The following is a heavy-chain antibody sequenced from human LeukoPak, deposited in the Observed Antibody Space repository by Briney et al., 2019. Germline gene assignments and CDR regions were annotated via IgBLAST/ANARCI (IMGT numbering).Heavy chain of an antibody. D-gene: IGHD3-10*01. V-gene: IGHV3-9*01. CDR2: ISWNSGSI. J-gene: IGHJ2*01. Sequence: GRSLRLSCAAPGFTFDDYAMHWVRQAPGKGLEWVSGISWNSGSIGYADSVKGQFTVSRDNVKKSLYLQMNSLTSEDTALYYCARARSRSVRGTIPGWAWNLDLWGRGTLVTVSS. CDR3: ARARSRSVRGTIPGWAWNLDL. CDR1: GFTFDDYA.